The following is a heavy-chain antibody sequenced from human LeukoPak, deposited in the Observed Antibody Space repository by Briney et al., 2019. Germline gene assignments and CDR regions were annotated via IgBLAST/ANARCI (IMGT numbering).Heavy chain of an antibody. CDR1: GYTFTGYY. D-gene: IGHD3-3*01. J-gene: IGHJ6*02. V-gene: IGHV1-2*02. CDR2: INPNSGGT. Sequence: ASVKVSCKASGYTFTGYYMHWLRQAPGQGLEWMGWINPNSGGTNYAQKFQGRVTMTRDTSISTAYMELSRLRSDDTAVYYCARVVTEYYDFWSGSITYYGMDVWGQGTTVTVSS. CDR3: ARVVTEYYDFWSGSITYYGMDV.